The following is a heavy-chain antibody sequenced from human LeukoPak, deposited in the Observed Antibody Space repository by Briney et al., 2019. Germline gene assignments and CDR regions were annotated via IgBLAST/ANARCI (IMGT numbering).Heavy chain of an antibody. Sequence: SETLSLTCTVSGGSISSYYWSWIRQPPGKGLEWIGYIYYSGSTNYNPSLKSRVTKSVDTSKNQFSLKLSSVTAADTAVYYCARVSNPTIYSYGYSANWFDPWGQGTLVTVSS. V-gene: IGHV4-59*12. D-gene: IGHD5-18*01. J-gene: IGHJ5*02. CDR1: GGSISSYY. CDR2: IYYSGST. CDR3: ARVSNPTIYSYGYSANWFDP.